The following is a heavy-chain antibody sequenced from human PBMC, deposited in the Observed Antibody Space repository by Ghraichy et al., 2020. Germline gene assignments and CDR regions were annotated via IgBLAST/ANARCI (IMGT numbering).Heavy chain of an antibody. CDR2: IDSDNDK. Sequence: QTLSLTCAFSGFSLSTPGMCVSWIRQPPGKALEWLARIDSDNDKYYRRSLRTRLTISKDTSKKQVVLTMTNMDPVDTATYYCARMCSVTSPSDSWGQGTLVTVSS. CDR3: ARMCSVTSPSDS. V-gene: IGHV2-70*11. J-gene: IGHJ4*02. CDR1: GFSLSTPGMC. D-gene: IGHD4/OR15-4a*01.